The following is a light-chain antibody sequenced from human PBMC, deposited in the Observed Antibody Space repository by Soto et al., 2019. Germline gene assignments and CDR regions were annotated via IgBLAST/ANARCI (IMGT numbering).Light chain of an antibody. CDR3: QQSYSTPPYT. Sequence: DIQMTQSPSSLSASVGHRVTITCRASQSIRNYLNWYQQKPGKAPKLLIYAASSLQSGVPSRFSGSGSGTDFTLTISSLQPEDFATYYCQQSYSTPPYTFGQGTKLEIK. CDR2: AAS. V-gene: IGKV1-39*01. CDR1: QSIRNY. J-gene: IGKJ2*01.